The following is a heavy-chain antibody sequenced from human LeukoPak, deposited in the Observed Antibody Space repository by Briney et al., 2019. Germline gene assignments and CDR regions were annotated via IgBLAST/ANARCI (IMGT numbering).Heavy chain of an antibody. CDR1: GYTFTSYG. CDR3: ARVEGSDYWFDP. V-gene: IGHV1-18*01. D-gene: IGHD2-21*02. J-gene: IGHJ5*02. Sequence: ASVKVSCKASGYTFTSYGISWVRQAPGQGLEWMGWISAYNGNTNNAQKLQGRVTMTTDTSTSTAYMELRGLRSDDTAVYYWARVEGSDYWFDPWGQGTLVTVSS. CDR2: ISAYNGNT.